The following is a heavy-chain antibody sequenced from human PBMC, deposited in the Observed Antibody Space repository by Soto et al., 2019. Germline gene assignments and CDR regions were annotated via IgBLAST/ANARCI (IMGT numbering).Heavy chain of an antibody. V-gene: IGHV6-1*01. CDR3: ASSHVVNYYDSSGYYYDLADY. CDR2: TYYRSKWYN. D-gene: IGHD3-22*01. J-gene: IGHJ4*02. Sequence: PSQTLSLTCAISGDSVSSNSAAWNWVRQSPSRGLEWLGRTYYRSKWYNDYAVSVKSRITINPDTSKNQFSLQLNSVTPEDTAVYYCASSHVVNYYDSSGYYYDLADYWGQGTLVTVSS. CDR1: GDSVSSNSAA.